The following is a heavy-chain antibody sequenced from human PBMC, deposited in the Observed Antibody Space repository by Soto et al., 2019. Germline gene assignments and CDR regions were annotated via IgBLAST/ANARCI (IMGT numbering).Heavy chain of an antibody. J-gene: IGHJ4*02. Sequence: ASVKVSCKASGYTFTSYGISWVRQAPGQGLEWMGWISAYNGNTNYAQKLQGRVTMTTDTSTSTAYMELRSLRSDDTAVYYCARDPTPLAVAGDDYWGQGTLVTVSS. D-gene: IGHD6-19*01. CDR3: ARDPTPLAVAGDDY. CDR2: ISAYNGNT. V-gene: IGHV1-18*01. CDR1: GYTFTSYG.